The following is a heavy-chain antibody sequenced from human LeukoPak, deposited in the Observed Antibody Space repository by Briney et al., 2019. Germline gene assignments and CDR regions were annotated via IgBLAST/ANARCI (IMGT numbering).Heavy chain of an antibody. CDR1: GYTFTSFD. Sequence: ASVKVSCKASGYTFTSFDVNWVRQATGQGLEWMGWMNPNSGNTGYAQKFQGRIIMTSDNSISTAYLELSNLRSEDTAVYYCASELRWQPQWGQGTLVTVSS. V-gene: IGHV1-8*01. J-gene: IGHJ4*02. CDR2: MNPNSGNT. CDR3: ASELRWQPQ. D-gene: IGHD4-23*01.